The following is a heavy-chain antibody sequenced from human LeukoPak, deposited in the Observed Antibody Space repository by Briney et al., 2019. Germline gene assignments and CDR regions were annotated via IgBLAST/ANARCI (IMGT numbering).Heavy chain of an antibody. D-gene: IGHD3-22*01. CDR1: GYTLTELS. CDR3: ATCGSGYYYYMDV. Sequence: ASVNVSCKVSGYTLTELSMHWVRQAPGKGLEWMGGFDPEDGETIYAQKFQGRVTMTEDTSTDTAYMELSSLRSEDTAVYYCATCGSGYYYYMDVWGKGTTVTVSS. CDR2: FDPEDGET. J-gene: IGHJ6*03. V-gene: IGHV1-24*01.